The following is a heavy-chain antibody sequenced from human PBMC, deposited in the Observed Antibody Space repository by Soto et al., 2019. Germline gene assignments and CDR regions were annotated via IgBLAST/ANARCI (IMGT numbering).Heavy chain of an antibody. J-gene: IGHJ4*02. CDR2: IYYTGST. D-gene: IGHD3-22*01. V-gene: IGHV4-59*01. Sequence: PSETLSLTCTVSGGSIRGYYWSWIRQPPGKGLEWIGYIYYTGSTNYNPSLKSRVTISVDTSKNQFSLKLSSVTAADTAVYYCARLVYDSSGYWYYFDYWGQGTLVT. CDR3: ARLVYDSSGYWYYFDY. CDR1: GGSIRGYY.